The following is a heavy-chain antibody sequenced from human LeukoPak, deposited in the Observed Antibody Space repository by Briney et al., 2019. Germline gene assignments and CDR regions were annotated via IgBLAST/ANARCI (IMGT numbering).Heavy chain of an antibody. V-gene: IGHV3-9*01. Sequence: PGGSLRLSCAASGFTFDDYAMHWVRQAPGKGLEWVSGISWNSGSIGYADSVKGRFTISRDNAKNSLYLQMNSLRAEDTALYYCAKDEGRWLQLMDKWGQGTLVTVSS. CDR2: ISWNSGSI. D-gene: IGHD5-24*01. J-gene: IGHJ4*02. CDR3: AKDEGRWLQLMDK. CDR1: GFTFDDYA.